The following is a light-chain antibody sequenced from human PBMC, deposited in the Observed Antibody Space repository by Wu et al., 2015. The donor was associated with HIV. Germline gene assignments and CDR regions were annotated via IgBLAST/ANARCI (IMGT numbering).Light chain of an antibody. CDR2: GAS. V-gene: IGKV3-15*01. CDR3: QQYNNWPPYT. Sequence: EIVMTQSPATLSVSPGERATLSCRASQSVGGNLAWYQQRPGQAPRLLIYGASTRAAGIPARFSGSGSGTEFTLTITIMQSEDFAIYYCQQYNNWPPYTFGQGTKVEIK. J-gene: IGKJ2*01. CDR1: QSVGGN.